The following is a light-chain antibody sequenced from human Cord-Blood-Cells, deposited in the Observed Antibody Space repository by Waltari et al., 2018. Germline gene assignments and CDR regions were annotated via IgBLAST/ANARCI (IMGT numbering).Light chain of an antibody. V-gene: IGLV2-23*01. CDR3: CSYAGSSTWV. Sequence: QSALTQPASVSGSPGQSTTISCTGTSRDAGSSNLVSWYQQHPGKAPKLMIYEGSKRPSGVSNRFSGSKSGNTASLTISGLQAEDEADYYCCSYAGSSTWVFGGGTKLTVL. CDR1: SRDAGSSNL. J-gene: IGLJ3*02. CDR2: EGS.